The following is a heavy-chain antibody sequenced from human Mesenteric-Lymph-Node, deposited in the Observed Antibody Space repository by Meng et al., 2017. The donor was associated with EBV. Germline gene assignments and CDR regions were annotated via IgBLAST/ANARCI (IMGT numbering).Heavy chain of an antibody. CDR1: GGSVSSGSYY. D-gene: IGHD4-17*01. CDR3: ARATVKNWFDP. J-gene: IGHJ5*02. Sequence: QVQLHESGPGLVKPSETLSLTCTVSGGSVSSGSYYWSWIRQPPGKGLEWIGYIYYSGSTNYNPSLKSRVTISVDTSKNQFSLKLSSVTAADTAVYYCARATVKNWFDPWGQGTLVTVSS. CDR2: IYYSGST. V-gene: IGHV4-61*01.